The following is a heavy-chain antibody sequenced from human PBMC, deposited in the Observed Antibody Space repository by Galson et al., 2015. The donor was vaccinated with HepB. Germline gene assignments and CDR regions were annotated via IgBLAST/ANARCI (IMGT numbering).Heavy chain of an antibody. D-gene: IGHD3-16*01. CDR3: ALRWGAGARDALDI. J-gene: IGHJ3*02. CDR2: ISGSDDAT. V-gene: IGHV3-23*01. Sequence: SLRLSCAASGLTFSNYAMTWVRQAPGKALEWVSGISGSDDATYYADSVKGRFTISRDNSKNTLSLQMNSLRAEDTAVYHCALRWGAGARDALDIWGQGTMVTVSS. CDR1: GLTFSNYA.